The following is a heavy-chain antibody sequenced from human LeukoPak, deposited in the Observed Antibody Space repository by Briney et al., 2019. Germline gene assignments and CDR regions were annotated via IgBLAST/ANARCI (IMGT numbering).Heavy chain of an antibody. Sequence: PGGPLTLSCAASGFTFSSYSMNGVRHAPGKGLEGVSFIRSSRNYIYYADSLQRRFPISRDHAKNSLYLQMNSLRAEDTAVYYCARGPWDIVVVPAANDAFDIWGQGTMVTVSS. CDR3: ARGPWDIVVVPAANDAFDI. D-gene: IGHD2-2*01. CDR2: IRSSRNYI. V-gene: IGHV3-21*01. CDR1: GFTFSSYS. J-gene: IGHJ3*02.